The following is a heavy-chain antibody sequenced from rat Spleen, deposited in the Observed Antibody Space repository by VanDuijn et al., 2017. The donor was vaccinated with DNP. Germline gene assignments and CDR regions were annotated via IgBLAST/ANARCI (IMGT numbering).Heavy chain of an antibody. V-gene: IGHV2-13*01. J-gene: IGHJ2*01. Sequence: QVQLKESGPGLVKPSLTLSLTCTVSGFSLSSYGVIWVRQPPGKGLEWMGVMWTGGDTDYNPALKSRLSISRDTSKSQVFLEMHSLQPEDTGTYYCTRHDYYFDYWGQGVMVTVSS. CDR3: TRHDYYFDY. CDR1: GFSLSSYG. D-gene: IGHD1-7*01. CDR2: MWTGGDT.